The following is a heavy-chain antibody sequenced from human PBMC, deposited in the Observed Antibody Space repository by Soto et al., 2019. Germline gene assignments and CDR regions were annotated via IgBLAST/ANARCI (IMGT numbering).Heavy chain of an antibody. CDR1: GYTFTSYD. Sequence: QVQLVQSGAEVKKPGASVKVSCKASGYTFTSYDINWVRQATGQGLEWMGWMNPNSGNTGYAQKFQGRVTMTRNTSISTAYMELGSLRSEDTAVYYCARASPSPPTYYDFWSGYYSSSNWFDPWGQGTLVTVSS. V-gene: IGHV1-8*01. D-gene: IGHD3-3*01. J-gene: IGHJ5*02. CDR3: ARASPSPPTYYDFWSGYYSSSNWFDP. CDR2: MNPNSGNT.